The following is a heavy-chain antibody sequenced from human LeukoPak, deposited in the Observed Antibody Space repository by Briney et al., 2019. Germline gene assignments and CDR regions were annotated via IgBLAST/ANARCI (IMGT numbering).Heavy chain of an antibody. CDR1: GFTLSTNA. CDR2: ISGSGAST. Sequence: GGSLRLSCLTSGFTLSTNAMSWVRQAPGKGLEWISGISGSGASTYYADSVKGRFTISRDDSRNTLYLQMNSLRGDDTAVYYCARDVGKWESLHFFDYWGQGTLVTVSS. J-gene: IGHJ4*02. D-gene: IGHD1-26*01. V-gene: IGHV3-23*01. CDR3: ARDVGKWESLHFFDY.